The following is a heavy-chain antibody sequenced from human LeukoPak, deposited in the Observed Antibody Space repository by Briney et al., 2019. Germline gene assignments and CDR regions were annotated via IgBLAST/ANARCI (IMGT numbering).Heavy chain of an antibody. CDR2: INAGNGNT. J-gene: IGHJ6*02. Sequence: GASVKVSCKASGGTFSSYAISWVRQAPGQGLEWMGGINAGNGNTKYSQKFQGRVTITRDTSASTAYMELSSLRSEDTAVYYCARDLADSGSWFYYYYYGMDVWGQGTTVTVSS. CDR1: GGTFSSYA. V-gene: IGHV1-3*01. D-gene: IGHD6-13*01. CDR3: ARDLADSGSWFYYYYYGMDV.